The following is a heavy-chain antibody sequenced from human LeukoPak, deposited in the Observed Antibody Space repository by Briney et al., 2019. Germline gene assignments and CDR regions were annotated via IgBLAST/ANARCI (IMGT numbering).Heavy chain of an antibody. CDR2: IYHSGST. CDR3: ARTSGPYGDFVDY. V-gene: IGHV4-59*08. CDR1: GGSISTYY. D-gene: IGHD4-17*01. Sequence: SETLSLTCTVSGGSISTYYWSWIRQPPGKGLEYIGYIYHSGSTNYNPSLKGRVTISVDTSKNQFSLKLSSVTAADTAVYYCARTSGPYGDFVDYWGQGTLVTVSS. J-gene: IGHJ4*02.